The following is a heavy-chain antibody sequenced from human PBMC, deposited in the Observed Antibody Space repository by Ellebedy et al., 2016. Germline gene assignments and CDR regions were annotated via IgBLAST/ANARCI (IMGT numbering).Heavy chain of an antibody. V-gene: IGHV4-39*07. D-gene: IGHD6-19*01. CDR3: AKWNGGWYAFEV. CDR1: GGSISNSGYY. Sequence: SETLSLTCFVSGGSISNSGYYWGWIRQPPGKGLEWIGSIYYRGNTYDNPSLRSRVTMSVDTSKNQFSLKVSSVTAADTAVYYCAKWNGGWYAFEVWGQGTMVTVSS. J-gene: IGHJ3*01. CDR2: IYYRGNT.